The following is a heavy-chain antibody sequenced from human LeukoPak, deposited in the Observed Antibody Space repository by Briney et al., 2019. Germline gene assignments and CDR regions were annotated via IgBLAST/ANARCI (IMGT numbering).Heavy chain of an antibody. Sequence: SETLSLTCAVYGGSFSGYYWSWIRQPPGKGLEWIGEINHSGSTNYNPSPKSRVTISVDTSKNQFSLKLSSATAADTAVYYCARAYPRIGKDYWGQGTLVTVSS. J-gene: IGHJ4*02. V-gene: IGHV4-34*01. CDR1: GGSFSGYY. D-gene: IGHD2/OR15-2a*01. CDR3: ARAYPRIGKDY. CDR2: INHSGST.